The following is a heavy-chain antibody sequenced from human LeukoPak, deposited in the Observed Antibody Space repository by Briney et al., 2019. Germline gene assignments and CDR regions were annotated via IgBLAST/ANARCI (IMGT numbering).Heavy chain of an antibody. CDR3: ARDNYYDSSGYYY. J-gene: IGHJ4*02. CDR1: GFTFSDYY. Sequence: GGSLRLSCAASGFTFSDYYMSWIRQAPGKGLEWVSYISSSGSTIYYADSVKGQFTISRDNAKNSLYLQMNSLRAEDTAVYYCARDNYYDSSGYYYWGQGTLVTVSS. V-gene: IGHV3-11*01. CDR2: ISSSGSTI. D-gene: IGHD3-22*01.